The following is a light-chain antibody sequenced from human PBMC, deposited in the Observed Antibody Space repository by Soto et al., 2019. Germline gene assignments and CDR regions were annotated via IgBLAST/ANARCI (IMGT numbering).Light chain of an antibody. J-gene: IGKJ2*01. CDR2: KIS. CDR3: MQGTSWPYT. Sequence: DVVMTQSPLSLSVIPGQPASISCRSSQSPVTSDGNTYLNWFHQRPGQSPRRLIYKISNRDSGVPDRFIGSGSGAEFKLKISRVEAEDVGFYYCMQGTSWPYTFGQGTKLEI. CDR1: QSPVTSDGNTY. V-gene: IGKV2-30*01.